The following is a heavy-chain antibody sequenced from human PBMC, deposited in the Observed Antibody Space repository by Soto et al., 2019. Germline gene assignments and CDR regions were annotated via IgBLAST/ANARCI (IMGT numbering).Heavy chain of an antibody. J-gene: IGHJ5*02. CDR1: GGSISSGGYY. Sequence: PSETLSLTCTVSGGSISSGGYYWSWIRQHPGKGLEWIGYIYYSGSTYYNPSLKSRVTTSVDTSKNQFSLKLSSVAAADTAVYYCARVYSSGGWFDPWCQGXLVTVSS. CDR3: ARVYSSGGWFDP. CDR2: IYYSGST. D-gene: IGHD6-25*01. V-gene: IGHV4-31*03.